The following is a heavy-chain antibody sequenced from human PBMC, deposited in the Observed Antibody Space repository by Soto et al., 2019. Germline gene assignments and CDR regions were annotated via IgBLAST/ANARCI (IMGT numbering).Heavy chain of an antibody. CDR3: ARGRFLRLGELSLSRGDY. Sequence: QVQLVQSGAEVKKPGASVKVSCKASGYTFTSYAMHWVHQAPGQRLEWMGWINAGNGNTKYSQKFQGRVTITRDTSASTAYMELSSLRSEDTAVYYCARGRFLRLGELSLSRGDYWGQGTLVTVSS. J-gene: IGHJ4*02. CDR1: GYTFTSYA. CDR2: INAGNGNT. D-gene: IGHD3-16*02. V-gene: IGHV1-3*01.